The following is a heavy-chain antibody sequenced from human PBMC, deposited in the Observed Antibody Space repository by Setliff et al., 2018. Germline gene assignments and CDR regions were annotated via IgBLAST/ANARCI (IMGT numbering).Heavy chain of an antibody. CDR3: RYWSGYYNNDY. CDR1: GGSIGSGTYY. Sequence: NPSETLSLTCTVSGGSIGSGTYYWSWIRQPAGKGLEWIGRIYTSGSTNYNPSLKSRVTMSLDTTKNQFSLKLTSMTAADTAVYFCRYWSGYYNNDYWGQGTLGTVSS. CDR2: IYTSGST. D-gene: IGHD3-3*01. V-gene: IGHV4-61*02. J-gene: IGHJ4*02.